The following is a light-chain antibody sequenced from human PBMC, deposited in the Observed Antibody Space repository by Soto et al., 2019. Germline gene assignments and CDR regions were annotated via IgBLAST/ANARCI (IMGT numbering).Light chain of an antibody. V-gene: IGLV3-21*02. Sequence: SYELTQPPSVSVAPGQTARITCGGNNIGSKSVHWYQQKPGQAPVLVVHDETDRPSGIPERFSGSNSGNTATLTISRVEGGDEADYYCQVWDSSIDHVVFGGGTKVTVL. J-gene: IGLJ2*01. CDR2: DET. CDR1: NIGSKS. CDR3: QVWDSSIDHVV.